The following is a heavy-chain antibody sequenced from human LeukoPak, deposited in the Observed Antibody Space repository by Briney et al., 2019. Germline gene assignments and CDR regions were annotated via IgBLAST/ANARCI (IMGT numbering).Heavy chain of an antibody. Sequence: PSETLSLTCAVYGGSFSGYYWSWIRQPPGKGLEWIGEINHSGSTNYNPSLKSRVTISVDTSKNQFSLKLSSVTAADTAVYYCARGRGEHPPGGLLWFGGVHSPTYYFDYWGQGTLVTVSS. CDR1: GGSFSGYY. CDR2: INHSGST. J-gene: IGHJ4*02. CDR3: ARGRGEHPPGGLLWFGGVHSPTYYFDY. D-gene: IGHD3-10*01. V-gene: IGHV4-34*01.